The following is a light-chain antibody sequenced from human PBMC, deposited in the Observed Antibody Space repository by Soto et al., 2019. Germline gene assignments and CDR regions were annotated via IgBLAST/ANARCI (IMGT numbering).Light chain of an antibody. CDR3: QQEGSSPIT. CDR1: QRFSSRY. Sequence: IVLSQSPGTLSLSPGDRATLSCRAGQRFSSRYLAWYQQKPGQAPSLLISGASTRATGVPDRFSGSGSGTDFTLTISRLEPEDVAVYYCQQEGSSPITFGQGTRLEIK. CDR2: GAS. J-gene: IGKJ5*01. V-gene: IGKV3-20*01.